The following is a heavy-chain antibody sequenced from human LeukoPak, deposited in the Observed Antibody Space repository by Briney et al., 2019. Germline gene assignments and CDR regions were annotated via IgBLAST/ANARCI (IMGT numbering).Heavy chain of an antibody. CDR1: GYSFTSYW. CDR2: IYPGDSDT. D-gene: IGHD6-19*01. Sequence: GESLKISCKGSGYSFTSYWIGWVRQMPGKGLEWMGIIYPGDSDTRYSPSFQGQVTISADKSISTAYLQWSSLKASDTAMYYCARHRDGYSSGWFAQIDYWGQGTLVTVSS. J-gene: IGHJ4*02. CDR3: ARHRDGYSSGWFAQIDY. V-gene: IGHV5-51*01.